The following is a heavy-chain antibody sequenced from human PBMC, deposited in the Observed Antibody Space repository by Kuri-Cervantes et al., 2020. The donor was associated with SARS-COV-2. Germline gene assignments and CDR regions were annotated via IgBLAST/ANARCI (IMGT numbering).Heavy chain of an antibody. CDR3: ARGRSARSLYGSGGDFDY. D-gene: IGHD3-10*01. CDR1: GGSISSSY. V-gene: IGHV4-4*07. Sequence: SETLSLTCTVSGGSISSSYGTWIRQPAGKGLEWIGRIYTSGNTNYNPSLKSRVTMSVDTSKNQFSLKLSSVTAAETAVYYCARGRSARSLYGSGGDFDYWGQGTLVTVSS. CDR2: IYTSGNT. J-gene: IGHJ4*02.